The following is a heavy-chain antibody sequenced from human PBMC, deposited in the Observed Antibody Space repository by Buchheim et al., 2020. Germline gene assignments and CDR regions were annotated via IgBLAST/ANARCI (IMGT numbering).Heavy chain of an antibody. V-gene: IGHV4-34*01. Sequence: QVQLQQRGAGLLKPSETLSLTCAVYGGSFSGYYWSWIRQPPGKGLEWIGEINHSGSTNYNPSLKSRVTISVDTSKNQFSLKLSSVTAADTAVYYCARGWRFGELIRRGRWFDPWGQGTL. CDR2: INHSGST. CDR3: ARGWRFGELIRRGRWFDP. CDR1: GGSFSGYY. J-gene: IGHJ5*02. D-gene: IGHD3-10*01.